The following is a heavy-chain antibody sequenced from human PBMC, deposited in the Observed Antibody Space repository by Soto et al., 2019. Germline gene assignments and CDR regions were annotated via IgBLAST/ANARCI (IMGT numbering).Heavy chain of an antibody. CDR3: ARDPVLRYFDWLYAYYYYGMDV. V-gene: IGHV3-30-3*01. J-gene: IGHJ6*02. CDR2: ISYDGSNK. Sequence: PGGSLRLSCAASGFIFSSYAMHWVRQAPGKGLEWVAVISYDGSNKYYADSVKGRFTISRDNSKNTLYLQMNSLRAEDTAVYYCARDPVLRYFDWLYAYYYYGMDVWGQGTTVTVSS. D-gene: IGHD3-9*01. CDR1: GFIFSSYA.